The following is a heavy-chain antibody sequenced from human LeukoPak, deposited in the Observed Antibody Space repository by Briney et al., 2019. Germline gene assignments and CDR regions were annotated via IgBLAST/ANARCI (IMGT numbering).Heavy chain of an antibody. CDR3: ARQYSGSSKNWFDP. Sequence: GASVKVSRKASGYTFTSYGISWVRQAPGQGLEWMGWISAYNGNTNYAQKLQGRVTMTTDTSTSTAYMELRSLRSDDTAVYYCARQYSGSSKNWFDPWGQGTLVTVSS. V-gene: IGHV1-18*01. J-gene: IGHJ5*02. D-gene: IGHD1-26*01. CDR2: ISAYNGNT. CDR1: GYTFTSYG.